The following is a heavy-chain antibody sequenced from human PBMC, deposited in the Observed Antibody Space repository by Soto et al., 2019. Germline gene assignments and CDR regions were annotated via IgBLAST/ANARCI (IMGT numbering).Heavy chain of an antibody. J-gene: IGHJ3*02. D-gene: IGHD3-22*01. CDR1: GFTFSSYG. CDR3: AKDRYYYDSHDAFDI. V-gene: IGHV3-30*18. CDR2: ISYDGSNK. Sequence: QVQLVESGGGVVQPGRSLRLSCAASGFTFSSYGMHWVRQAPGKGLEWVAVISYDGSNKYYADSVKGRFTISRDNSKNTLYLQMHSLRAEDTAVYYCAKDRYYYDSHDAFDIWGQGTMVTVSS.